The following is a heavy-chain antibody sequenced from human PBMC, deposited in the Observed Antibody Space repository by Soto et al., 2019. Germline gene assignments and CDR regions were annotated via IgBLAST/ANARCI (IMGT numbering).Heavy chain of an antibody. CDR2: INHSGST. J-gene: IGHJ1*01. CDR3: ARGGAVAGRKGGYFQH. CDR1: GGSFSGYY. D-gene: IGHD6-19*01. Sequence: SETLSLTCAVYGGSFSGYYWSWIRQPPGKGLEWIGEINHSGSTNYNPSLKSRVTISVDTSKNQFSLKLSSVTAADTAVYYCARGGAVAGRKGGYFQHWAQGTLVTVSS. V-gene: IGHV4-34*01.